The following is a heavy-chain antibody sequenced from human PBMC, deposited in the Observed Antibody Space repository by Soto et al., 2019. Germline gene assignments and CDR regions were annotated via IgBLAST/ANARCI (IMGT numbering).Heavy chain of an antibody. J-gene: IGHJ3*02. CDR3: ARDGGVVVITSGAFDI. Sequence: SETLSLTCTVSGGSISSGGYYWSWIRQHPGKGLEWIGYIYYSGSTYYNPSLKSRVTISVDTSKNQFSLKLSSVTAADTAVYYCARDGGVVVITSGAFDIWGQGTMVTVPS. D-gene: IGHD3-22*01. CDR1: GGSISSGGYY. V-gene: IGHV4-31*03. CDR2: IYYSGST.